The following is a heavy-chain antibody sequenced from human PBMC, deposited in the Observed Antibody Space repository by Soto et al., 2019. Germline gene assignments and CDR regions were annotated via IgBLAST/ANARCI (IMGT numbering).Heavy chain of an antibody. CDR2: IGPDGSSA. V-gene: IGHV3-74*03. Sequence: EVQLVESGGGLVQPGGSLRLSCAASGYSLSTYWMHWVRQIPGQGLTWVSRIGPDGSSATYADSVKGRFTISRDNANNTVYLRKNSLRDEAPGFYYCASENSRYNNAEHDMQGVDVRG. CDR1: GYSLSTYW. CDR3: ASENSRYNNAEHDMQGVDV. J-gene: IGHJ6*01. D-gene: IGHD3-16*02.